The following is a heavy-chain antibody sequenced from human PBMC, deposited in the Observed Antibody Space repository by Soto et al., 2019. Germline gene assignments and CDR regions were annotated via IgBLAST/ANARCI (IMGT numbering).Heavy chain of an antibody. D-gene: IGHD3-10*02. J-gene: IGHJ4*02. CDR2: INPNSGGT. CDR1: GYTFTGYY. V-gene: IGHV1-2*02. CDR3: ARDHHYYVSNPPRFDY. Sequence: ASVKVSCKASGYTFTGYYMHWVRQAPGQGLEWMGWINPNSGGTNYAQKFQGRVTMTRDTSISTAYMELSRLRSDDTAVYYCARDHHYYVSNPPRFDYCGQGTLVTVSS.